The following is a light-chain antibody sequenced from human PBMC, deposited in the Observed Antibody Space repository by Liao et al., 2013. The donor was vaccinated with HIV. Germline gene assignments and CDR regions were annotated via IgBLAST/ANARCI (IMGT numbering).Light chain of an antibody. V-gene: IGLV3-1*01. J-gene: IGLJ1*01. CDR2: QDT. Sequence: SYELTQPPSVSVSPGQTASITCSGDKLGDKYACWYQQKPGQSPALVIHQDTKRPSGIPERFSGSNSGNTATLTISGTQAMDEADYYCQAWDSNTYVFGTGTKVTVL. CDR1: KLGDKY. CDR3: QAWDSNTYV.